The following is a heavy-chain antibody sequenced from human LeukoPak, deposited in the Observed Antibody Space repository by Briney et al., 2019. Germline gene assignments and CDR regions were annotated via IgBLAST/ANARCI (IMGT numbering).Heavy chain of an antibody. CDR1: GFTFSSYD. CDR2: IRYDGSIK. Sequence: GGSLRLSCTTSGFTFSSYDMHWVRQAPGKGLEWVAFIRYDGSIKYYADSVKGRLTISRDNSKNTLYLQMNSLRAEDAAVYFCAKAPVTSCRGAYCYPFDSWGQGTLVTVSS. V-gene: IGHV3-30*02. CDR3: AKAPVTSCRGAYCYPFDS. J-gene: IGHJ4*02. D-gene: IGHD2-21*01.